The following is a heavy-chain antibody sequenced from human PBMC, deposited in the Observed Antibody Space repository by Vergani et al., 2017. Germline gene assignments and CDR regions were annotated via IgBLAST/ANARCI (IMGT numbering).Heavy chain of an antibody. V-gene: IGHV4-34*01. CDR1: GGSFSGYY. CDR3: AKDLAAANY. D-gene: IGHD6-13*01. J-gene: IGHJ4*02. Sequence: QVQLQQCGAGLLKPSETLSLTCAVFGGSFSGYYWSWIRQPPGKGLGWIGEINHSGSTNYNPSLKSRVTISVDTSKNQFSLKLSSVTAADTAVYYCAKDLAAANYWGQGTLVTVAS. CDR2: INHSGST.